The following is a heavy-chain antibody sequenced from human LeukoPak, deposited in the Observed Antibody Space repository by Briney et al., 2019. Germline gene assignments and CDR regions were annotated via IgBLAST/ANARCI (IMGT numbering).Heavy chain of an antibody. J-gene: IGHJ6*03. CDR1: GGSISSHY. V-gene: IGHV4-59*11. Sequence: KPSETLSLTCTVSGGSISSHYWSWIRQPPGKGLEWIGYIYYSGSTNYNPSLKSRVTISVDTSKNQFSLKLSYVTAADAAVYYCARLNIVVVPAAPQYYYYMDVWGKGTTVTDCS. CDR3: ARLNIVVVPAAPQYYYYMDV. CDR2: IYYSGST. D-gene: IGHD2-2*01.